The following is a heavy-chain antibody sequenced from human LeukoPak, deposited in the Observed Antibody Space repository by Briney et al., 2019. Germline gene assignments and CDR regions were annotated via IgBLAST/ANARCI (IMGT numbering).Heavy chain of an antibody. Sequence: ASVKVSCKTSGYTFTGYYMHWVRQAPGQGLEWMGWINPSGGSTSYAQKFQGRVTMTRDTSTSTVYMELSSLRSEDTAVYYCATPGEPYSSSWGAFDIWGQGTMVTVSS. V-gene: IGHV1-46*01. CDR2: INPSGGST. CDR3: ATPGEPYSSSWGAFDI. J-gene: IGHJ3*02. CDR1: GYTFTGYY. D-gene: IGHD6-13*01.